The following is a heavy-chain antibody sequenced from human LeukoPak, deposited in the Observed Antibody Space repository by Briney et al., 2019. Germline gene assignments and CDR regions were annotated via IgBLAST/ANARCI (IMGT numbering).Heavy chain of an antibody. Sequence: PGGSLRLSCAASGFTFSNYWMNWVRQAPGKGLEWVANIKQDGSETRYVDSVKGRFTISRDNAKNSLFLQMNSLRADDTAVYFCARGFSGSFEYWGQGTLVTVSP. J-gene: IGHJ4*02. V-gene: IGHV3-7*01. CDR3: ARGFSGSFEY. D-gene: IGHD1-26*01. CDR1: GFTFSNYW. CDR2: IKQDGSET.